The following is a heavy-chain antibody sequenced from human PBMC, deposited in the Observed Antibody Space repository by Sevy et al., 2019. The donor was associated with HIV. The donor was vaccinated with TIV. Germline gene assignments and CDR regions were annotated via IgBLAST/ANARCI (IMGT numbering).Heavy chain of an antibody. V-gene: IGHV4-39*01. CDR2: IYYSGNT. J-gene: IGHJ5*02. CDR1: GGSISRSSYY. Sequence: SETLSLTCSVSGGSISRSSYYWGWIRQPPGKGLEWIGSIYYSGNTYYNPSLKSRVTISVDTSKNQFSLKVTSVTAADTAVYFCAAIPIVRGIISWFDPWGQGTLVTVSS. D-gene: IGHD3-10*01. CDR3: AAIPIVRGIISWFDP.